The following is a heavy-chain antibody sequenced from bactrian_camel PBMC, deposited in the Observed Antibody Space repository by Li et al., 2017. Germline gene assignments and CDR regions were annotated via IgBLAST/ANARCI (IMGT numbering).Heavy chain of an antibody. CDR3: AIRVSSGHNY. Sequence: VQLVESGGDLVQPGGSLRLSCAASGFSFSSYAMSWVRQAPGKGLEWVSGISSDSRNTYYADSVKGRFTISRDNAKNTQYLQMNSLKSEDTALYYCAIRVSSGHNYWGQGTQVTV. CDR1: GFSFSSYA. V-gene: IGHV3-2*01. J-gene: IGHJ4*01. CDR2: ISSDSRNT. D-gene: IGHD6*01.